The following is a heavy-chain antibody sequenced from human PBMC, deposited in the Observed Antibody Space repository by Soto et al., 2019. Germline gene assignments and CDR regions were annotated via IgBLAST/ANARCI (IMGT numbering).Heavy chain of an antibody. J-gene: IGHJ4*02. Sequence: SETLSLTCAVYGGSFSGYYWSWIRQPPGKGLEWIGEINHSGSTNYNPSLKSRVTISVDTSRNQFSLKLSSVTAADTAVYYCAREDVEMATIYAYWGQGTLVTVSS. CDR3: AREDVEMATIYAY. V-gene: IGHV4-34*01. CDR1: GGSFSGYY. CDR2: INHSGST. D-gene: IGHD5-12*01.